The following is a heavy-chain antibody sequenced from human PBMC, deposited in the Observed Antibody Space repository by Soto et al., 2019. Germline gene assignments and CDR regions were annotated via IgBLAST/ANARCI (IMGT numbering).Heavy chain of an antibody. CDR2: MNPNSGNT. D-gene: IGHD6-6*01. CDR1: GYTFTSYD. J-gene: IGHJ6*03. V-gene: IGHV1-8*01. Sequence: ASVTVSCKASGYTFTSYDINWVRQATGQGLEWMGWMNPNSGNTGYAQKFQGRVTMTRNTSISTAYMELSSLRSEDTAVYYCALVARPGGYYYYYYMDVWGKGTTVTVSS. CDR3: ALVARPGGYYYYYYMDV.